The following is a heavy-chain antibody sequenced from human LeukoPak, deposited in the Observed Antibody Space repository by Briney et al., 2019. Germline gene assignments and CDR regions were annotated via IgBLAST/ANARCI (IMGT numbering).Heavy chain of an antibody. CDR2: INPNSGGT. J-gene: IGHJ4*02. CDR3: ARESVPAVAARRGLNY. D-gene: IGHD6-6*01. V-gene: IGHV1-2*02. Sequence: ASVKVSCKASGYTFTDYYMHWVRQAPGQGLEWMGWINPNSGGTNYAQKFQGRVTMTRDTSISTVYMEMSRLRSDDAAVYYCARESVPAVAARRGLNYWGQGTLVAVSS. CDR1: GYTFTDYY.